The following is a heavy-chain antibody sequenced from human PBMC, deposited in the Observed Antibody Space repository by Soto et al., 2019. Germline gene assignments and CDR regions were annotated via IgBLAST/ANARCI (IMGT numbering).Heavy chain of an antibody. CDR3: ARVRGGETYYDFWSGYPMAIYGMDV. CDR1: GGSFGGYY. J-gene: IGHJ6*02. V-gene: IGHV4-34*01. D-gene: IGHD3-3*01. Sequence: SETLSLTCAVYGGSFGGYYRSWICQPPGKGLEWIGEINHSGSTNYNPSLKSRVTISVDTSKNQFSLKLSSVIAADTAVYYCARVRGGETYYDFWSGYPMAIYGMDVWGQGTTVTVSS. CDR2: INHSGST.